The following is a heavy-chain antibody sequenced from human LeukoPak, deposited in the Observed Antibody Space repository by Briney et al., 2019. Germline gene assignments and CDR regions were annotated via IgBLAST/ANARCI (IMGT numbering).Heavy chain of an antibody. D-gene: IGHD4-17*01. J-gene: IGHJ4*02. Sequence: GGSLRLSCAASGFSFSSYAMTWARQAPVKGLEWVSAISGDGTRTYYADSVKGRFTISRDNSKNTLYLQMNSLRVEDTAVYYCARRGESTNYGDYRFDSWGQGTLVFVSS. CDR3: ARRGESTNYGDYRFDS. V-gene: IGHV3-23*01. CDR1: GFSFSSYA. CDR2: ISGDGTRT.